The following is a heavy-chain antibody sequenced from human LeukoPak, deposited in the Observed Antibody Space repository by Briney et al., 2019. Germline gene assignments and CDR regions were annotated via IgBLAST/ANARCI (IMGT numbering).Heavy chain of an antibody. V-gene: IGHV3-23*01. Sequence: GGSLRLSCAASGFTFSSYAMSWVRQAPGKGLEWVSAISGSGGSTYYADSVKGRFTISRDNSKNTLYLQMSSLRAEDTAVYYCAKDRGRGYSYGYFDYWGQGTLVTVSS. CDR2: ISGSGGST. D-gene: IGHD5-18*01. CDR3: AKDRGRGYSYGYFDY. J-gene: IGHJ4*02. CDR1: GFTFSSYA.